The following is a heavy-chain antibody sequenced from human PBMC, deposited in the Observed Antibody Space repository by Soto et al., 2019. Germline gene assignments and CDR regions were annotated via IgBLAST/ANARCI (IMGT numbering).Heavy chain of an antibody. CDR2: INHSGST. CDR1: GGSFSAYY. J-gene: IGHJ3*01. D-gene: IGHD1-1*01. V-gene: IGHV4-34*01. Sequence: SETLSLTCAVYGGSFSAYYWSWLRQPPGKGLEWVGEINHSGSTNYNPSLKSRVTVAVDTYKNHLSLKLSSVTAADTAVYFCARGSLQLLLRRGDAFELWGQGTMVTVSS. CDR3: ARGSLQLLLRRGDAFEL.